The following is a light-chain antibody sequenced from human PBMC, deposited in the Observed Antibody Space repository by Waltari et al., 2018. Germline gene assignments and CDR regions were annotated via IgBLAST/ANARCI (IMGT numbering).Light chain of an antibody. CDR1: QTISNY. Sequence: DIQMTQSPTSQSASVGDRVTITCRASQTISNYLNWYQQKLGEAPKLLIYAASILQNGVPSRFSGHGSGAHFTLTINGLHTDDFATYYCQQSYSPPFTFGQGTKVEIK. V-gene: IGKV1-39*01. CDR3: QQSYSPPFT. CDR2: AAS. J-gene: IGKJ2*01.